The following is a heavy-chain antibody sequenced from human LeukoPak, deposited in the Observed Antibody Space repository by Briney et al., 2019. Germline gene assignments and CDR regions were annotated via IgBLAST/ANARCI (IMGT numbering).Heavy chain of an antibody. CDR1: GGSVSSTNW. J-gene: IGHJ4*02. CDR3: AREGGFYRPLDY. CDR2: VHLDGRT. D-gene: IGHD6-25*01. V-gene: IGHV4-4*02. Sequence: SETLSLTCGVSGGSVSSTNWWTWIRQPPGKGLEWIGEVHLDGRTNFNPSLKSRLTMSVDLSENHVSLKLTSVTAVDTAVYYGAREGGFYRPLDYSGQGTLVTVSS.